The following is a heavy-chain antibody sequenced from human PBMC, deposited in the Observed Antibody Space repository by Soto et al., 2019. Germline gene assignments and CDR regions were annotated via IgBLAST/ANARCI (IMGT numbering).Heavy chain of an antibody. Sequence: SETLSLTCTVSGASINPYYWSWIRQPPGKGLEWIGYIYYSGTTNYNPSLRSRVTISVDTSKNHFSLNLRSVTAADTAVYYCARHVDTTRAYYFDYWGQGILVT. D-gene: IGHD5-18*01. CDR2: IYYSGTT. CDR1: GASINPYY. CDR3: ARHVDTTRAYYFDY. J-gene: IGHJ4*02. V-gene: IGHV4-59*01.